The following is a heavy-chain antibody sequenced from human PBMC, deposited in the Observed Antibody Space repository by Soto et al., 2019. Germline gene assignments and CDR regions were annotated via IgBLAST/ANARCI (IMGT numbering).Heavy chain of an antibody. Sequence: SQTLSLTCAISGDSVSSNSAAWNWIRQSPSRGLEWLGRTYYRSRWYNDYAVSVKSRITINPDTSKNQFSLHLNPVTPEDTVFYYCAGTTSLQWYYMDVWGKGPPVTVS. CDR1: GDSVSSNSAA. J-gene: IGHJ6*03. CDR2: TYYRSRWYN. V-gene: IGHV6-1*01. D-gene: IGHD1-7*01. CDR3: AGTTSLQWYYMDV.